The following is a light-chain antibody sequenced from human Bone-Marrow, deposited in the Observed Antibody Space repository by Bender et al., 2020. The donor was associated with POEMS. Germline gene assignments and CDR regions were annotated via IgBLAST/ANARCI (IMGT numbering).Light chain of an antibody. CDR3: SSYAGSNNLV. CDR2: SSH. J-gene: IGLJ2*01. Sequence: QSVLTQPPSASGTPGQRVTISCSGGSSNIGAHAVNWYQHLPGTAPKLLIYSSHRRPSEVPDRFSGSRSGNTASLTVSGLQSEDEADYYCSSYAGSNNLVFGGGTKLTVL. CDR1: SSNIGAHA. V-gene: IGLV1-44*01.